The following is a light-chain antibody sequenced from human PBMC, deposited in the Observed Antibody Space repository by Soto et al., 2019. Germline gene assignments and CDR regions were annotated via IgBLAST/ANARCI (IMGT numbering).Light chain of an antibody. Sequence: EIVMTQSPATLSVSPGERATLSCRASQSLSFNLAWYQQKPGQAPRLLIYAASTRATGIPARFTGSGSGTDFTLTISSLQPEDFATYYCQQSYTSWWTFGQGTKVDVK. CDR1: QSLSFN. J-gene: IGKJ1*01. V-gene: IGKV3-15*01. CDR3: QQSYTSWWT. CDR2: AAS.